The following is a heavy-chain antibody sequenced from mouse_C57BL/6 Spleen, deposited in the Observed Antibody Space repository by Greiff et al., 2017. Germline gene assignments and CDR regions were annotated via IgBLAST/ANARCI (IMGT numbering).Heavy chain of an antibody. CDR3: ARYPRYYSNYYFDY. Sequence: VQLQQPGAELVKPGASVKLSCKASGYTFTSYWMQWVKQRPGQGLEWIGEIDPSDSYTNYNQKFKGKATLTVDTSSSTAYMQLSSLTSEDSAVYYCARYPRYYSNYYFDYWGQGTTLTVSS. V-gene: IGHV1-50*01. J-gene: IGHJ2*01. D-gene: IGHD2-5*01. CDR2: IDPSDSYT. CDR1: GYTFTSYW.